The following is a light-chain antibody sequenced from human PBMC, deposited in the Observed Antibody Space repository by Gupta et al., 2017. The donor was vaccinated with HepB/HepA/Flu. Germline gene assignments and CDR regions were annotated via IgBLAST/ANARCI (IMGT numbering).Light chain of an antibody. V-gene: IGKV1-9*01. J-gene: IGKJ2*04. Sequence: DIQLTQSPSFLSASVGDRVTITCRASQGISSYLAWYQQKPGKAPKLLIYAASTLQSGVPSRFSGSGSGTEFTLTISSRQPEDFATYYCQQLNSSCSFVQGTKLEIK. CDR3: QQLNSSCS. CDR2: AAS. CDR1: QGISSY.